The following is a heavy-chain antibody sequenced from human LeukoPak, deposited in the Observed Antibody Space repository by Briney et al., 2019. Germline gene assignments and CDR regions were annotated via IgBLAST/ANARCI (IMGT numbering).Heavy chain of an antibody. Sequence: SETLSLTCAVYGGSFSGYYWSWIRQPPGKGLEWIGEINHSGSTNYNPSLKSRVTISVDTSKNQFSLKLSSVTAADTAVYYCARGAEMATMVAFDIWGQGTMVTASS. CDR1: GGSFSGYY. D-gene: IGHD5-24*01. V-gene: IGHV4-34*01. CDR3: ARGAEMATMVAFDI. CDR2: INHSGST. J-gene: IGHJ3*02.